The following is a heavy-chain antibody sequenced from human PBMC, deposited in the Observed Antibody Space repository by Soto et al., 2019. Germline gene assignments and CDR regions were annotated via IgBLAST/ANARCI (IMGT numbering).Heavy chain of an antibody. Sequence: PGESLKISCKGSGYSFTSYWISWVRQMPGKGLEWMGRIDPSDSYTNYSPSFQGHVTISADKSISTAYLQWSSLKASDTAMYYCARPQGYFSSTNCADGYGMDVWGQGTTVTVSS. CDR2: IDPSDSYT. CDR1: GYSFTSYW. V-gene: IGHV5-10-1*01. J-gene: IGHJ6*02. D-gene: IGHD2-2*01. CDR3: ARPQGYFSSTNCADGYGMDV.